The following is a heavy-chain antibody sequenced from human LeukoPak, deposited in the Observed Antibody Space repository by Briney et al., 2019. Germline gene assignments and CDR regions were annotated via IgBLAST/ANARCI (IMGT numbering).Heavy chain of an antibody. CDR2: ICGSGGST. CDR1: GFTFSSYA. Sequence: GGSLRLSCAASGFTFSSYAMSWVRQAPGKGLEWVSAICGSGGSTYYADSVKGRFTISRDNSKNTLYLQMNSLRAEDTAVYYCATSLDYYDSSGYYNNWFDPWGQGTLVTVSS. D-gene: IGHD3-22*01. V-gene: IGHV3-23*01. CDR3: ATSLDYYDSSGYYNNWFDP. J-gene: IGHJ5*02.